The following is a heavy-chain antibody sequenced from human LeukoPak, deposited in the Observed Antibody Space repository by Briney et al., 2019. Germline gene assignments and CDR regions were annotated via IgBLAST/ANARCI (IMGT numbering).Heavy chain of an antibody. J-gene: IGHJ4*02. CDR1: GFTFSDYT. CDR3: ARDPNVLGITPYYFDF. D-gene: IGHD3-10*02. V-gene: IGHV3-21*01. CDR2: ISSDSSYI. Sequence: GGSLRLSCAASGFTFSDYTMTWVLQAPGKGLEWVASISSDSSYIDYADSVKGRFTISRDNAKNSLFLKTDTLRGDDTGIYYCARDPNVLGITPYYFDFWGQGTLVTVSS.